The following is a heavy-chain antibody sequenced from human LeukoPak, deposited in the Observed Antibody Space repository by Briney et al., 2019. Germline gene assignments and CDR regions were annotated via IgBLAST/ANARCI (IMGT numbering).Heavy chain of an antibody. J-gene: IGHJ4*02. CDR3: AKDQIRGYSGYGPLMG. D-gene: IGHD5-12*01. CDR2: ISGSGGST. Sequence: PGGSLRLSCAASGFTFSSYAMSWVRQAPGKGLEWVSAISGSGGSTYYADSVKGRFTISRDNSKNTLYLQMNSLRAEDTAVYYCAKDQIRGYSGYGPLMGWGQGTLVTVSS. V-gene: IGHV3-23*01. CDR1: GFTFSSYA.